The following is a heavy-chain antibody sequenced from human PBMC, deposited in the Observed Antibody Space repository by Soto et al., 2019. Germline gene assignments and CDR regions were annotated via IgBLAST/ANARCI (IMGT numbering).Heavy chain of an antibody. CDR1: GFTFSSYG. D-gene: IGHD2-2*01. CDR3: VKSLGFCSSSSCSRDYYYYYGMDV. J-gene: IGHJ6*02. V-gene: IGHV3-30*18. Sequence: GGSLRLSCAASGFTFSSYGMHWVRQAPGKGLEWVTLISYDGGNKYYADSVKGRFSISRVNSRNTLYLQMNSLRPEDAAVYYCVKSLGFCSSSSCSRDYYYYYGMDVWGQGTTVTVS. CDR2: ISYDGGNK.